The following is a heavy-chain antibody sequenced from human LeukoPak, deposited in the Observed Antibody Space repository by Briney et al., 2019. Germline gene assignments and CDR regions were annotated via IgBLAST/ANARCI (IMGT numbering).Heavy chain of an antibody. J-gene: IGHJ4*02. CDR2: IIGSVHST. CDR3: AKHSSDSSGYYSIDY. Sequence: GGSLRLSCAASGFTLTSYAMSWVRQAPGKGLEWVSAIIGSVHSTYYADSVKGRFTISRDNSKNTLYLQMNSLRAEDTAVYSCAKHSSDSSGYYSIDYWGQGTLVTVFS. V-gene: IGHV3-23*01. CDR1: GFTLTSYA. D-gene: IGHD3-22*01.